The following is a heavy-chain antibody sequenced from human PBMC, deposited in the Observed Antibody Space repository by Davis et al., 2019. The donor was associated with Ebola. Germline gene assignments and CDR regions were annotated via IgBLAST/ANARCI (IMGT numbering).Heavy chain of an antibody. Sequence: GESLKISCAASGFTFSSYSMNWVRQAPGKGLEWVSSISSSSSYIYYADSVKGRFTISRDNAKNSLYLQMNSLRAEDTAVYYCARVLEDPGHCSGGSCPFDPWGQGTLVTVSS. D-gene: IGHD2-15*01. CDR3: ARVLEDPGHCSGGSCPFDP. CDR2: ISSSSSYI. CDR1: GFTFSSYS. J-gene: IGHJ5*02. V-gene: IGHV3-21*04.